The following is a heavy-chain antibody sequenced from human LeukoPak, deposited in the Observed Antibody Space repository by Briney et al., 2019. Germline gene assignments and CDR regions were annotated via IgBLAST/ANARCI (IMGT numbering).Heavy chain of an antibody. Sequence: ASVKVSCKASGYTFTSYDINWVRQATGQGLEWMGRMNPNSGNTGYAQKFQGRVTITRNTSISTAYMELSSLRSEDTAVYYCARGRLDGDNFDYWGQGTLVTVSS. CDR1: GYTFTSYD. V-gene: IGHV1-8*03. CDR2: MNPNSGNT. J-gene: IGHJ4*02. CDR3: ARGRLDGDNFDY. D-gene: IGHD4-17*01.